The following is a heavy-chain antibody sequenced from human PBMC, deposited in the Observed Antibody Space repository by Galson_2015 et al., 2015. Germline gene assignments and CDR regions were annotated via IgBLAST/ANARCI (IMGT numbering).Heavy chain of an antibody. CDR2: ISYDGSNK. J-gene: IGHJ3*02. CDR1: GFTFSSYA. D-gene: IGHD2-2*01. CDR3: AREGVQLLSVAFDI. V-gene: IGHV3-30-3*01. Sequence: SLRLSCAASGFTFSSYAMHWVRQAPGKRLEWVAVISYDGSNKYYADSVKGRFTISRDNSKNTLYLQMNSLRAEDTAVYYCAREGVQLLSVAFDIWGQGTMVTVSS.